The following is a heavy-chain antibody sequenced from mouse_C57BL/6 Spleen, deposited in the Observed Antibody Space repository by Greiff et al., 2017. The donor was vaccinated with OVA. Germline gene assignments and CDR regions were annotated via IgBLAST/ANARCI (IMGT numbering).Heavy chain of an antibody. V-gene: IGHV1-61*01. CDR2: IYPSDSVT. CDR3: ASRWRGFDY. D-gene: IGHD2-3*01. Sequence: QVQLQQPGAELVRPGSSVKLSCKASGYTFTSYWMDWVKQRPGQGLEWIGNIYPSDSVTPSNQKFTDKATLTVDKSSSPAYMQRSSLTSEGSAVYYCASRWRGFDYWGQGTTLTVSS. CDR1: GYTFTSYW. J-gene: IGHJ2*01.